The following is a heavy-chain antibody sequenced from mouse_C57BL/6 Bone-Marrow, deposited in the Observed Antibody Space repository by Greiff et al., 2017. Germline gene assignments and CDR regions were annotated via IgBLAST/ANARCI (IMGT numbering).Heavy chain of an antibody. CDR2: ILPGRGST. Sequence: VQLQQSGAELMKPGASVKLSCKATGYTFTGYWIEWVKQRPGHGLEWIGAILPGRGSTNYNEKFKGKATFTADTSSNTAYMQLSSLTTEDSAIYYCARDYYGSSYVWYFDVWGTGTTDTVST. V-gene: IGHV1-9*01. CDR3: ARDYYGSSYVWYFDV. CDR1: GYTFTGYW. D-gene: IGHD1-1*01. J-gene: IGHJ1*03.